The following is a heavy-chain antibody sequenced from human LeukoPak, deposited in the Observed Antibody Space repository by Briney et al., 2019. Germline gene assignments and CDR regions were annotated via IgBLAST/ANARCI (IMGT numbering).Heavy chain of an antibody. CDR1: GFTFSDYA. D-gene: IGHD3-10*02. J-gene: IGHJ4*02. CDR3: ARENYVAYYFDY. CDR2: IPYDGRNK. Sequence: GGSLRLSCAASGFTFSDYAMYWVRQAPGKGLEWVAVIPYDGRNKYYADSVKGRFTGSRDNSKNTLFLQMNSLRAEDTAVYYCARENYVAYYFDYWGQGTLVTVSS. V-gene: IGHV3-30*04.